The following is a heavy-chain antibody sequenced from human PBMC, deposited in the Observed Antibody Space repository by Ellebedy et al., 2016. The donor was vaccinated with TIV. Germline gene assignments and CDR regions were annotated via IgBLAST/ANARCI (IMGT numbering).Heavy chain of an antibody. D-gene: IGHD2-15*01. CDR2: ISSSSSTI. V-gene: IGHV3-48*03. Sequence: PGGSLRLSCAASGFTFSSYEMNWVRQAPGKGLEWVSYISSSSSTIYYADSVKGRFTISRDNAKNTLYLQMNSLRAEDTAVYYCAKGRGGYVDYWGQGTLVTVSS. J-gene: IGHJ4*02. CDR3: AKGRGGYVDY. CDR1: GFTFSSYE.